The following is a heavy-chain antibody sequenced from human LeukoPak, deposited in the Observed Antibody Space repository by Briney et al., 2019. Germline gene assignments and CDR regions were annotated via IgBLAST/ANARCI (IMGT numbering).Heavy chain of an antibody. CDR2: IYDNSKKT. CDR1: GLTFSNYA. CDR3: VQSELRPFKAFD. J-gene: IGHJ1*01. V-gene: IGHV3-23*01. D-gene: IGHD1-14*01. Sequence: WGTLSLSRGAAGLTFSNYAMTWVRQAPGKGLEWVSSIYDNSKKTFYADSVKSRFTISRDNAKNTLYLQMNSLRAEDTAVYYCVQSELRPFKAFDWGQGTQVTVSS.